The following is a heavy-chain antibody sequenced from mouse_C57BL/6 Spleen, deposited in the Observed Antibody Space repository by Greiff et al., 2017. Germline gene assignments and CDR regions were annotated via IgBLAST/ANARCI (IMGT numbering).Heavy chain of an antibody. J-gene: IGHJ1*03. V-gene: IGHV5-16*01. CDR3: AREGDYYGSSPWYFDV. CDR2: INYDGSST. D-gene: IGHD1-1*01. CDR1: GFTFSDYY. Sequence: EVMLVESEGGLVQPGSSMKLSCTASGFTFSDYYMAWVRQVPEKGLEWVANINYDGSSTYYLDSLKSRFIISRDNAKNILYLQMSSLKSEDTATYYCAREGDYYGSSPWYFDVWGTGTTVTVSS.